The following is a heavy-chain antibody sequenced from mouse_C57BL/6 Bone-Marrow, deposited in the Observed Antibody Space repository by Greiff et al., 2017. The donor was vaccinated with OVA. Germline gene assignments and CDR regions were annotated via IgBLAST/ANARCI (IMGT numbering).Heavy chain of an antibody. CDR2: IHPNRGST. V-gene: IGHV1-64*01. Sequence: QVQLKQPGAELVKPGASVKLSCKASGYTFTSYWMHWVKQRPGQGLEWIGMIHPNRGSTNYNEKFKSKATLTVDKSSSTAYMQLSSLTSEDSAVYYCARGWLPLAYWGQGTLVTVAA. CDR1: GYTFTSYW. J-gene: IGHJ3*01. CDR3: ARGWLPLAY. D-gene: IGHD2-3*01.